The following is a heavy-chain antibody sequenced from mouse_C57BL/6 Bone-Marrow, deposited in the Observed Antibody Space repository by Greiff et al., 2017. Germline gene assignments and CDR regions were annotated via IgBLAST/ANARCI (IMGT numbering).Heavy chain of an antibody. CDR1: GFTFSSYA. J-gene: IGHJ3*01. D-gene: IGHD1-1*01. V-gene: IGHV5-4*01. CDR2: ISDGGSYT. Sequence: DVMLVESGGGLVKPGGSLKLSCAASGFTFSSYAMSWVRQTPEKRLEWVATISDGGSYTYYPDNVKGRFTISRDNAKNTLYLQMSHLKSEDTAMYYCAREDYGSSQFAYWGQGTLVTVSA. CDR3: AREDYGSSQFAY.